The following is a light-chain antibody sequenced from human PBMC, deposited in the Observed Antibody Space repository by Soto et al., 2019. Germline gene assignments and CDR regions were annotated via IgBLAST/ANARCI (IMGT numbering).Light chain of an antibody. CDR3: QQYHNWLMYT. CDR2: GTS. Sequence: EIVMTQSPATLSVSPGERATLSCRASQSVSGKLAWYQQKPGQAPRLIIYGTSTRAPGIPARFSGSGSGTQFTLSISSLHSEDIAVYYCQQYHNWLMYTFGQGTNLEIK. CDR1: QSVSGK. V-gene: IGKV3-15*01. J-gene: IGKJ2*01.